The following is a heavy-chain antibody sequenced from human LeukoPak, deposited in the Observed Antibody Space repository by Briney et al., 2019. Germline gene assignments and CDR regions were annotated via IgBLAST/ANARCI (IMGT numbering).Heavy chain of an antibody. CDR2: IYYSGST. CDR1: GGSLSSSSYY. J-gene: IGHJ5*02. D-gene: IGHD1-26*01. CDR3: ATGAIPDHWFDP. V-gene: IGHV4-39*01. Sequence: SETLSLTCTVSGGSLSSSSYYWGWIRQPPGKGLEWIGSIYYSGSTYYNPSLKSRVTISVDTSKNQFSLKLSSVTAADTAVYYCATGAIPDHWFDPWGQGTLVTVSS.